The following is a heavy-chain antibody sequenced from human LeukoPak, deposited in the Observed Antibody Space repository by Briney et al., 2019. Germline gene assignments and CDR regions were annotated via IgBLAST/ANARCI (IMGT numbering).Heavy chain of an antibody. Sequence: PSETLSLTCTVSSDSISSSYWSWIRQPPGKGLEWIGCIYYSGSTNYNPSLKSRVAISVDTSKNQFSLKLNSVTAADTAVYYCARGYCSSTICFQYFHHWGQGTLVTVSS. V-gene: IGHV4-59*01. CDR1: SDSISSSY. D-gene: IGHD2-2*01. J-gene: IGHJ1*01. CDR2: IYYSGST. CDR3: ARGYCSSTICFQYFHH.